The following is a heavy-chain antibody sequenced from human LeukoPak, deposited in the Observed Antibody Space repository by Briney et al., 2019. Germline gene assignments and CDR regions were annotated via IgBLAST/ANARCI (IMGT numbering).Heavy chain of an antibody. D-gene: IGHD6-13*01. J-gene: IGHJ4*02. V-gene: IGHV4-34*01. CDR2: INHSGST. CDR1: GGSFSGYY. CDR3: ARYKDRLGYSSSWYYFDY. Sequence: PSETLSLTCAVYGGSFSGYYWSWIRQPPGKGLEWIGEINHSGSTNYNPSLKSRVTISVDTSKNQFSLKLSSVTAADTAVYCCARYKDRLGYSSSWYYFDYWGQGTLVTVSS.